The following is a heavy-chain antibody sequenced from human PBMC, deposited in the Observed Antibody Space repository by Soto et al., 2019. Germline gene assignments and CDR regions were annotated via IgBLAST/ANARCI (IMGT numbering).Heavy chain of an antibody. D-gene: IGHD2-15*01. V-gene: IGHV4-34*01. CDR1: GGSFSGYY. Sequence: SETLSLTCAVYGGSFSGYYWSWIRQPPGKGLEWIGEINHSGSTNYNPSLKSRVTISVDTSKNQFSLKLSSVTAADTAVYYCARGGTYSYGPYCSGGSCYSGRYFDYWGQGTLVTVSS. CDR3: ARGGTYSYGPYCSGGSCYSGRYFDY. J-gene: IGHJ4*02. CDR2: INHSGST.